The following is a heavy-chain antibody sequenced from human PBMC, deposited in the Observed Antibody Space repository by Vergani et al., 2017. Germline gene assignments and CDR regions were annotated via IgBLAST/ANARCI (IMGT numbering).Heavy chain of an antibody. V-gene: IGHV4-38-2*02. D-gene: IGHD3-16*02. Sequence: QVQLQESGPGLAKPSETLSLTCTVSGYSISSGYYWGWIRQPPGKGLEWIGSIYHSGSTYYNPSLKSRVTISVDTSKNQFSLKLSSVTAADTAVYYCAREVRLSQPMGVDWGQGTLVTVSS. CDR2: IYHSGST. J-gene: IGHJ4*02. CDR3: AREVRLSQPMGVD. CDR1: GYSISSGYY.